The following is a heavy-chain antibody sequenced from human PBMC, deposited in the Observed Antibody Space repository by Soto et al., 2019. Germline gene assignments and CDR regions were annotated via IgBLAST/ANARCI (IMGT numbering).Heavy chain of an antibody. CDR3: ARDSSSWYWRGAYDAFDI. J-gene: IGHJ3*02. CDR1: GFTFSSYS. CDR2: ISSSSSTI. Sequence: GGSLRLSCAASGFTFSSYSMNWVRQAPGKGLEWVSYISSSSSTIYYADSVKGRFTISRDNAKNSLYLQMNSLGAEDTAVYYCARDSSSWYWRGAYDAFDIWGQGTMVTVSS. D-gene: IGHD6-13*01. V-gene: IGHV3-48*01.